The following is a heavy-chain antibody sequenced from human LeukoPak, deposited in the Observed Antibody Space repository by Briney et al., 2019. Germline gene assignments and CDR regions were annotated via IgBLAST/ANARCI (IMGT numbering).Heavy chain of an antibody. CDR1: GGTFSSYA. D-gene: IGHD2-8*01. CDR3: ARVVLMVYATNYYYYYGMDV. V-gene: IGHV1-69*04. J-gene: IGHJ6*02. CDR2: IIPILGIA. Sequence: SVKVSCKASGGTFSSYAISWVRQAPGQGLEWMGRIIPILGIANYAQKFQGRVTITADKSTGTAYMELSSLRSEDTAVYYCARVVLMVYATNYYYYYGMDVWGQGTTVTVSS.